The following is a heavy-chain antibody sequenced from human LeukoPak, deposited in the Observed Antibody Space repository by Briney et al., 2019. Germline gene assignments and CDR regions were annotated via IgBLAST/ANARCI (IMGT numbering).Heavy chain of an antibody. CDR2: ISYDGSNK. Sequence: PGGSLRLSCAASGFTFSSYAMHWVRQAPGKGLEWVAVISYDGSNKYYADSVKGRFTISRDNAKNSLYLQMNSLRVEDTAFYYCAKESTGLIDYWGQGTLVTVSS. CDR1: GFTFSSYA. CDR3: AKESTGLIDY. V-gene: IGHV3-30-3*01. J-gene: IGHJ4*02. D-gene: IGHD1-1*01.